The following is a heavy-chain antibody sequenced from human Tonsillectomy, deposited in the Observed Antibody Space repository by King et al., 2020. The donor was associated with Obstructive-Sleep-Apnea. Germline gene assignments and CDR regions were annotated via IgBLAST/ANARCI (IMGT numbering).Heavy chain of an antibody. Sequence: VQLQESGPGLVKPSETLPLTCTVSGYSISSGYYWGWIRQPPGKGLEWIGSIYHSGSTCYNPSLKSRVTISVDTSKNQFSLKLSSVTAADTAVYYCARDVRFLEWLLWADYFDYWGQGTLVTVSS. V-gene: IGHV4-38-2*02. CDR1: GYSISSGYY. CDR3: ARDVRFLEWLLWADYFDY. CDR2: IYHSGST. D-gene: IGHD3-3*01. J-gene: IGHJ4*02.